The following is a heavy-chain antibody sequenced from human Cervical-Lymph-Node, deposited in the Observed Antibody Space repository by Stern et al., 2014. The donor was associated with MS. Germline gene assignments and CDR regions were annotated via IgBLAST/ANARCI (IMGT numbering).Heavy chain of an antibody. V-gene: IGHV3-74*01. D-gene: IGHD5-18*01. J-gene: IGHJ6*02. CDR2: IKGDESST. Sequence: EVQLVESGGGLIQPGGSLRLSCAASGFTFSSYWMHWVRQSPGQGLVWVSRIKGDESSTSYADAVKGRFTISRDNAKNTVYLQMNSLGAEDTAVYYCARGIQFQYGVDAWGQGTTVTVSS. CDR3: ARGIQFQYGVDA. CDR1: GFTFSSYW.